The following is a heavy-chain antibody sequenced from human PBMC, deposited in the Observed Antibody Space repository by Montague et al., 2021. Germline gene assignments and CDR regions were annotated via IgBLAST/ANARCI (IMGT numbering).Heavy chain of an antibody. J-gene: IGHJ6*03. CDR1: RSLINSDYY. V-gene: IGHV4-38-2*02. Sequence: SETRSLTCTVSRSLINSDYYWGWIRQPPGKGLEWMGSVSHGGRTYYNPSLKSRVTISVDTSNNHFSLKLSSVTAADTAMYYCARERDRYYYMDIWGKGTTITVSS. CDR3: ARERDRYYYMDI. CDR2: VSHGGRT.